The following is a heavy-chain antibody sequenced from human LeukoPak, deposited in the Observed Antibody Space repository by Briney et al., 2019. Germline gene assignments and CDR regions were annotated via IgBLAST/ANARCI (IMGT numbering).Heavy chain of an antibody. V-gene: IGHV3-66*02. CDR3: AREEGYCSSTSCSYAFDI. J-gene: IGHJ3*02. Sequence: GRSLRLSCAASGFTVSGNYMSWVRQAPGKGLEWVSVINSGGSTYYADSVKGRFTISRDNSKNTLYLQMNSLRAEDTALYYCAREEGYCSSTSCSYAFDIWGQGTMVTVSS. D-gene: IGHD2-2*01. CDR2: INSGGST. CDR1: GFTVSGNY.